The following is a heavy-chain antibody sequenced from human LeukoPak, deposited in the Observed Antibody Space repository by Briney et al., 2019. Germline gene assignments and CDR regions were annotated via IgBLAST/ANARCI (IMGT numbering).Heavy chain of an antibody. Sequence: ASVKVSCKASGYTFTSYDINWVRQATGQGLEWMGWLNSNSGNTGYAQKFQGRVTMTRNTSISTAYMELSSLRSEDTAVYYCARAFGWLNAFDIWGQGTMVTISA. CDR1: GYTFTSYD. CDR3: ARAFGWLNAFDI. V-gene: IGHV1-8*01. CDR2: LNSNSGNT. D-gene: IGHD3-9*01. J-gene: IGHJ3*02.